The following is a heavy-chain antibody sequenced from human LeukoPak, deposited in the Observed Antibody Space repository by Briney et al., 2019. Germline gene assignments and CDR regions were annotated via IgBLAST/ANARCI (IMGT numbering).Heavy chain of an antibody. D-gene: IGHD1-7*01. J-gene: IGHJ4*02. CDR3: ASDASRLSGTIPDHHL. V-gene: IGHV1-69*05. Sequence: ASVKVSCKASGGTFSSYAISWVRQAPGQGLEWMGGIIPIFGTANYAQKFQGRVTITTDESTSTAYMELSSLRSEDTAVYYCASDASRLSGTIPDHHLWGQGTLVTVSS. CDR1: GGTFSSYA. CDR2: IIPIFGTA.